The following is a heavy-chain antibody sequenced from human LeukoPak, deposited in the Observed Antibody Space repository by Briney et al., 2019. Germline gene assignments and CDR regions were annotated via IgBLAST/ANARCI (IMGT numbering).Heavy chain of an antibody. Sequence: GGSLRLSCAASGFTFSSYSMNWVRQAPGKGLEWVSSISSSSSYIYYADSVKGRFTISRDNAKNSLYLQMNSLRAEDTAVYYCASRSNYGDYKSGSEDFQHWGQGTLVTVSS. CDR2: ISSSSSYI. CDR1: GFTFSSYS. CDR3: ASRSNYGDYKSGSEDFQH. D-gene: IGHD4-17*01. J-gene: IGHJ1*01. V-gene: IGHV3-21*01.